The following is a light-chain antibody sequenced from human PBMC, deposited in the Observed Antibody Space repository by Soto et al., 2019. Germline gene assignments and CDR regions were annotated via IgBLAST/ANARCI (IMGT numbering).Light chain of an antibody. CDR3: QQYNSYWT. V-gene: IGKV1-5*03. Sequence: EIPMTQSASSLCACVGDRVNMXCRASQSLSSGLCWYQQRKGQAPKRLIYKASSLESGVTSRFSGSGYGKEFTLTISSLQPDDFATYECQQYNSYWTFGQGTKVDIK. CDR1: QSLSSG. CDR2: KAS. J-gene: IGKJ1*01.